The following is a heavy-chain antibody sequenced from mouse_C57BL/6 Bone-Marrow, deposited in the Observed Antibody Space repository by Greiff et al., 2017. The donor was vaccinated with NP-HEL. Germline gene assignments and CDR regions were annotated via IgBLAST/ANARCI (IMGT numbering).Heavy chain of an antibody. Sequence: DVQLVESGPGLVKPSQSLSLTCSVTGYSITSGYYWNWIRQFPGNKLEWMGYISYDGSNNYNPSLKNRISITRDTSKNQFFLKLNSVTTEDTATYYCARDPLYGNYLHWYFDVWGTGTTVTVSS. J-gene: IGHJ1*03. V-gene: IGHV3-6*01. CDR2: ISYDGSN. CDR1: GYSITSGYY. CDR3: ARDPLYGNYLHWYFDV. D-gene: IGHD2-1*01.